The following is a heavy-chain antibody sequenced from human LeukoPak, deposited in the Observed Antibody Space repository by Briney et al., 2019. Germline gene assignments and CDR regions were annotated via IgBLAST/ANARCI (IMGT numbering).Heavy chain of an antibody. V-gene: IGHV3-23*01. J-gene: IGHJ4*02. CDR2: ITGSGGNT. Sequence: GASLRLSCAATGFAFSNYAMSWVRQAPGKGLEWVSAITGSGGNTYYADSVKGRFTISRDNSKNTVFLQMNSLRAEDTAVYYCAKWGDYDVLTGYYVSDYWGQGTLVTVSS. CDR3: AKWGDYDVLTGYYVSDY. D-gene: IGHD3-9*01. CDR1: GFAFSNYA.